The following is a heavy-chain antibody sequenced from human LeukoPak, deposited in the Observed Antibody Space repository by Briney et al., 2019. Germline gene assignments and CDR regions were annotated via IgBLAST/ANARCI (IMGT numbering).Heavy chain of an antibody. CDR3: ARQLSIVGAPVY. J-gene: IGHJ4*02. D-gene: IGHD1-26*01. Sequence: SETLSLTCTVSGGSISSYYWSWIRQPPGKGLEWIGYIYYSGNTNYNPSLKSRVTISVDTSKNQFSLKLSSVTAADTAVYYCARQLSIVGAPVYWGQGTLVTVSS. CDR2: IYYSGNT. V-gene: IGHV4-59*08. CDR1: GGSISSYY.